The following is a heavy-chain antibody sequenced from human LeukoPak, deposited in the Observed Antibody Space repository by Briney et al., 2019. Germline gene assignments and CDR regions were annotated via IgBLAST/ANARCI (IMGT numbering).Heavy chain of an antibody. J-gene: IGHJ4*02. Sequence: GGSLRLSCAASGFTFSSYGMHWVREAPGKGLEWVAVISYDGSNKYYADSVKGRFTISRDNSKNTLYLQMNSLRAEDTAVYYCALRSPLDYWGQGTLVTVSS. CDR3: ALRSPLDY. D-gene: IGHD3-3*01. CDR1: GFTFSSYG. V-gene: IGHV3-30*03. CDR2: ISYDGSNK.